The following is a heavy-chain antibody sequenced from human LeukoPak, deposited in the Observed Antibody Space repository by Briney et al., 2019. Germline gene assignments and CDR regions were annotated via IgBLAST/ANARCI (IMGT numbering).Heavy chain of an antibody. V-gene: IGHV3-21*01. D-gene: IGHD3-10*01. CDR2: ISSSSSYI. CDR1: GFTFSSYS. J-gene: IGHJ5*02. Sequence: GGSLRLSCAASGFTFSSYSMNWVRQAPGKGLEWVSSISSSSSYIYYADSVKGRFTISRDNAKNSLYLQMNSLRAEDTAVYYCARDHHRGVVRGVITFWFDPWGQGTLVTVSS. CDR3: ARDHHRGVVRGVITFWFDP.